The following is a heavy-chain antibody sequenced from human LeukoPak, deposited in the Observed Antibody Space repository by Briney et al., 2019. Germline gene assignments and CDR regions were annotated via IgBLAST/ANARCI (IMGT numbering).Heavy chain of an antibody. CDR1: GFTFSSYW. V-gene: IGHV3-7*01. CDR2: IKQDGSEK. CDR3: AREYSSSWYDAFDI. J-gene: IGHJ3*02. D-gene: IGHD6-13*01. Sequence: GGSLRLSCAASGFTFSSYWMSWVRQAPGKGLEWVANIKQDGSEKYYVDSVKGRFTISRDNAKNSLYLQMNSLRAEDTAVYYCAREYSSSWYDAFDIWGQGTMATVSS.